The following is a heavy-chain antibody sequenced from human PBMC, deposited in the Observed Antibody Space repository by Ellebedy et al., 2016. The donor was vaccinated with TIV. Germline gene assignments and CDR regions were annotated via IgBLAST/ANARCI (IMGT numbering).Heavy chain of an antibody. V-gene: IGHV3-NL1*01. CDR2: IYAGGST. CDR3: AKGGSSSSQLRVYYYYGMDV. Sequence: GESLKISCAASGFTFRNYWMNWVRQAPGKGLEWVSVIYAGGSTFYADSVKGRFTISRDNSKNTLYLQMNSLRAEDTAVYYCAKGGSSSSQLRVYYYYGMDVWGQGTTVTVSS. CDR1: GFTFRNYW. D-gene: IGHD6-6*01. J-gene: IGHJ6*02.